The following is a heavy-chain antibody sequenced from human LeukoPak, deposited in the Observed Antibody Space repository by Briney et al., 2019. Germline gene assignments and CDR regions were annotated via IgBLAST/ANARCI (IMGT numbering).Heavy chain of an antibody. Sequence: TGGSLRLSCAASGFTFSTSAMSWVRQALEKGLEWVSDINYSGGSTNYGNSVKGRFTSSRDNSKNTLYLQMNYLSAEDTAVYYCAKICGDCSGVSHPPFDYWGQGTLVTVSS. CDR3: AKICGDCSGVSHPPFDY. J-gene: IGHJ4*02. CDR1: GFTFSTSA. D-gene: IGHD2-15*01. CDR2: INYSGGST. V-gene: IGHV3-23*01.